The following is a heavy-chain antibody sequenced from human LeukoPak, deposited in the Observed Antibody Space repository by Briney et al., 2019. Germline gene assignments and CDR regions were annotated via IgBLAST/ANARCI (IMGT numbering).Heavy chain of an antibody. Sequence: GGSLRLSCAASEFTFISYAMSGVRQAPGKGLEGVSAISGSGGSTYYADSVKGRFTISRDNSKNTLYLQMNSLRAEDTAVYYCAGGLAATPLRLDYWGQGTLVTVSS. V-gene: IGHV3-23*01. D-gene: IGHD6-25*01. CDR2: ISGSGGST. J-gene: IGHJ4*02. CDR3: AGGLAATPLRLDY. CDR1: EFTFISYA.